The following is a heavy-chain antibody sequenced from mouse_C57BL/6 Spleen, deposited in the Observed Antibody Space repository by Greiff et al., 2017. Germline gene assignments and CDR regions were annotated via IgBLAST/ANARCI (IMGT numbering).Heavy chain of an antibody. J-gene: IGHJ3*01. CDR3: ARSDYYGSLFAY. CDR1: GYTFTSYW. CDR2: IHPNSGST. D-gene: IGHD1-1*01. Sequence: VQLQQPGAELVKPGASVKLSCKASGYTFTSYWMHWVKQRPGQGLEWIGMIHPNSGSTNYNEKFKSKATLTVDKSSSTAYMQLSSLTSEASAVYYCARSDYYGSLFAYWGQGTLVTVSA. V-gene: IGHV1-64*01.